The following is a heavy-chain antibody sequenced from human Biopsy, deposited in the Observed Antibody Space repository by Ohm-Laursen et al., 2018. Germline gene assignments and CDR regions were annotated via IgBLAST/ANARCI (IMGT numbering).Heavy chain of an antibody. J-gene: IGHJ1*01. V-gene: IGHV4-59*11. CDR2: ISHTVYT. CDR1: GGSFTGHY. Sequence: TLSLTCTVSGGSFTGHYWTWIRQPPGKGLEWIGHISHTVYTSDKSSLKSRVTISLDTYRKHFSLRLTSLAAADTVVYYCARGSNEYGGLYFPHWGQGTLATVSS. D-gene: IGHD4-23*01. CDR3: ARGSNEYGGLYFPH.